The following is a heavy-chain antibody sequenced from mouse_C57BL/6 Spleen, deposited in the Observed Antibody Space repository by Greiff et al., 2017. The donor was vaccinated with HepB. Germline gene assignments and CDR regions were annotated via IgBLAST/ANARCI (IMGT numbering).Heavy chain of an antibody. V-gene: IGHV3-6*01. CDR2: ISYDGSN. CDR1: GYSITSGYY. J-gene: IGHJ4*01. D-gene: IGHD6-1*01. CDR3: ARLQPRDAMDY. Sequence: EVKLMESGPGLVKPSQSLSLTCSVTGYSITSGYYWNWIRQFPGNKLEWMGYISYDGSNNYNPSLKNRISITRDTSKNQFFLKLNSVTTEDTATYYCARLQPRDAMDYWGQGTSVTVSS.